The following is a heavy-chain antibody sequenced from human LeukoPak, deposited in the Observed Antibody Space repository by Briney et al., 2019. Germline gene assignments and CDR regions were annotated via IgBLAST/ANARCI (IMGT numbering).Heavy chain of an antibody. D-gene: IGHD1-20*01. V-gene: IGHV1-18*01. CDR2: ISAYNCNT. J-gene: IGHJ5*02. CDR3: ARDLSRITGTNWFDP. CDR1: GYTFTSYG. Sequence: ASLKVSCKASGYTFTSYGISWVRQAPGQGLEWMGWISAYNCNTNYAQKLQGRVTMTTDTSTSTAYMELRSLRSDDTAVYYCARDLSRITGTNWFDPWGQGTLVTVSS.